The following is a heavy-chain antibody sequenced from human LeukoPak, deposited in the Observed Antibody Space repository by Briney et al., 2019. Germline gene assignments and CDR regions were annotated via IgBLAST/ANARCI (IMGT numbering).Heavy chain of an antibody. CDR3: ARATLRYNWFDP. V-gene: IGHV1-69*05. CDR2: IIPIFGTA. Sequence: SVKVSCKASGGTFGSYAISWVRQAPGQGLEWMGGIIPIFGTANYAQKFQGRVTITTDESTSTAYMELSSLRSEDTAVYYCARATLRYNWFDPWGQGTLVTVSS. D-gene: IGHD2/OR15-2a*01. CDR1: GGTFGSYA. J-gene: IGHJ5*02.